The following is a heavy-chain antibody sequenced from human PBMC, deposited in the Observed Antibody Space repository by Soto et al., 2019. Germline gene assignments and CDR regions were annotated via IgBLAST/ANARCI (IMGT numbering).Heavy chain of an antibody. V-gene: IGHV3-11*05. D-gene: IGHD6-13*01. CDR3: ARTIVAAGGRRYFDL. CDR1: GFTFSDYY. J-gene: IGHJ2*01. Sequence: QVQLVESGGGLVKPGGSLRLSCAASGFTFSDYYMSWIRQAPGKGLEWVSYINSSSSYTNYADSVKGRFTTSRDNAKKSLYLQMTRLRAEDAAVYYCARTIVAAGGRRYFDLWGRGTLVTVSS. CDR2: INSSSSYT.